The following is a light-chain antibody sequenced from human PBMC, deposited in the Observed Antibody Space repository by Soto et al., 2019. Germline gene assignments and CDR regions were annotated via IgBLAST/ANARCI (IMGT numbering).Light chain of an antibody. Sequence: EIQITQCPSTLSASVGDRSTITCLASQTIRSWLAWYQQKPGKAPELLIYGAYNLQSGVTPRFSGSGSGTDFTLAISSLQPEDSATYYCLQDINYPWTFGQGTKVDIK. V-gene: IGKV1-5*01. CDR2: GAY. J-gene: IGKJ1*01. CDR3: LQDINYPWT. CDR1: QTIRSW.